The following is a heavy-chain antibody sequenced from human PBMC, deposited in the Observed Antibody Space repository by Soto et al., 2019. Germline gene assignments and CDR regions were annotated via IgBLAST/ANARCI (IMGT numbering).Heavy chain of an antibody. Sequence: QVQVVESGGGVVQPGRSLRLTCVASGFTFSDHGMHWVRQAPGKGLEWVAVISSDGNNKYYADSVKGRFTISRDNSKKTLYLKMTNLRPEDSAGYYCTKGLKAAGIFYNYYGMDVCGHGTTDTVSS. CDR2: ISSDGNNK. J-gene: IGHJ6*02. CDR1: GFTFSDHG. D-gene: IGHD6-13*01. V-gene: IGHV3-30*18. CDR3: TKGLKAAGIFYNYYGMDV.